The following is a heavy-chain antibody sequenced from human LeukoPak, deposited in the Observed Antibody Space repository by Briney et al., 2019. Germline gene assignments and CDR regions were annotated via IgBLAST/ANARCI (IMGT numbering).Heavy chain of an antibody. CDR1: GFTFSSYN. CDR2: ISSDSSTI. V-gene: IGHV3-48*02. CDR3: ARGEDAF. Sequence: GGSLRLSCAASGFTFSSYNMNWVRQAPGKGLEWVSYISSDSSTIFYADSVKGRFTISRDNVKNSLYLQMNSLRDEDTAVYYCARGEDAFGGQGTLVTVSS. J-gene: IGHJ4*02.